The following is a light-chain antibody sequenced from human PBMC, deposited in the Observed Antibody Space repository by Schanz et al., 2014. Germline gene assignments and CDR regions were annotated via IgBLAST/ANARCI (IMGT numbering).Light chain of an antibody. CDR3: QHYSMSPL. Sequence: EIVLTQSPGTLSLSPGERATLSCRATQTISSNYLAWYQQKPGQAPRLLIYGASSRATGIPDRFSGSGSGTHFTLTISRLEPEDFAVYYCQHYSMSPLFGQGTRVEI. CDR1: QTISSNY. CDR2: GAS. J-gene: IGKJ1*01. V-gene: IGKV3-20*01.